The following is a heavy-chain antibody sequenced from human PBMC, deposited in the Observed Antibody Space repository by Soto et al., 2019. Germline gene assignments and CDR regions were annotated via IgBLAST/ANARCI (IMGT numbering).Heavy chain of an antibody. D-gene: IGHD3-22*01. CDR2: ISYDGSNK. Sequence: PGGSLRLSCAASGFTFSSYGMHWVRQAPGKGLEWVAVISYDGSNKYYADSVKGRFTISRDNSKNTLYLQMNSLRAEDTAVYYCAKEVAQGYYDSSGPMGLDYWGQGTLVTVSS. CDR1: GFTFSSYG. CDR3: AKEVAQGYYDSSGPMGLDY. V-gene: IGHV3-30*18. J-gene: IGHJ4*02.